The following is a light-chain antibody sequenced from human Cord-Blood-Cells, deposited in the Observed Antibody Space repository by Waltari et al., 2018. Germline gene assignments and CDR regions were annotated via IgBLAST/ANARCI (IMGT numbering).Light chain of an antibody. CDR2: DVS. V-gene: IGLV2-14*01. CDR3: SSYTSSSVV. Sequence: QSALTQPASASGSPGQSLTIPCTGTSRDVGGYNYVSWYQQHPGKAPKLMIYDVSNRPSGVSNRFSGSKSGNTASLTISGLQAEDEADYYCSSYTSSSVVFGGGTKLTVL. J-gene: IGLJ2*01. CDR1: SRDVGGYNY.